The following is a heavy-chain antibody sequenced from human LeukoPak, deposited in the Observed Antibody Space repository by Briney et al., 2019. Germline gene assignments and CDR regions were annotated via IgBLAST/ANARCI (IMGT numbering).Heavy chain of an antibody. CDR2: IYSGGST. CDR1: GFTVSDHY. CDR3: ARLDVAVTLYSMDV. V-gene: IGHV3-66*04. D-gene: IGHD6-19*01. Sequence: GGSLRLSCAASGFTVSDHYMNWVRQAPGKGLEWVSVIYSGGSTYYADSVKGRFTISRDNSKNTLYLQMSSLRAEDTAVYYCARLDVAVTLYSMDVWGQGTTITVSS. J-gene: IGHJ6*02.